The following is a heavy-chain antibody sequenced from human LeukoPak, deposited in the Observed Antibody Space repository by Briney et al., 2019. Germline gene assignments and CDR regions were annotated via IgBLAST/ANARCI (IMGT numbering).Heavy chain of an antibody. CDR2: IYYSGST. Sequence: SETLSLTCTVSGGSISSYYWSWIRQPPGKGLEWIGYIYYSGSTHYNPSLKSRVTISVDTFKNQFSLKLSSVTAADTAVYYCARTEESGYSYRYFGYYYYMDVWGKGTTVTVSS. CDR1: GGSISSYY. J-gene: IGHJ6*03. V-gene: IGHV4-59*01. CDR3: ARTEESGYSYRYFGYYYYMDV. D-gene: IGHD5-18*01.